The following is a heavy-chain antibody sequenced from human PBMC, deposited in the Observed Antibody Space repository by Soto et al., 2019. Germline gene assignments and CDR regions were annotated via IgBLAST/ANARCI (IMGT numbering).Heavy chain of an antibody. V-gene: IGHV4-59*08. CDR2: VHHSWGS. CDR1: GGSISSYH. D-gene: IGHD3-10*01. CDR3: ARQGFGPLHGLVDV. J-gene: IGHJ6*02. Sequence: QVQLQESGPGLVKPSETMSLSCTVSGGSISSYHWSWFRQSPGKRMEWIGYVHHSWGSSYNPSLHSRVTISLNTSKRQFSLKVTSVTATDTAGYYCARQGFGPLHGLVDVWGQGTTVTVSS.